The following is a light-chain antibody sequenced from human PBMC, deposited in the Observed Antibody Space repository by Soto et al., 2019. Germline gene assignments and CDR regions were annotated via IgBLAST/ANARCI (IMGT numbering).Light chain of an antibody. CDR1: QSIRSY. CDR3: QHSHSTPRIT. CDR2: AAS. J-gene: IGKJ5*01. V-gene: IGKV1-39*01. Sequence: DIQMTQSPSSLSAVVGDRVAITCRTSQSIRSYLNWYQQKSGKAPKLLISAASNLQSGVPYRFSGSGSGTDFTLTISSLQPEDVATYYCQHSHSTPRITFGQGTRLETK.